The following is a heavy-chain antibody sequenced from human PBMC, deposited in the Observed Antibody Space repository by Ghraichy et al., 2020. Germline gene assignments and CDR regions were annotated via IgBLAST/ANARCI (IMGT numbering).Heavy chain of an antibody. Sequence: GGSLRLSCEASGFTFRNSPMIWVRRAPGKGLEWVSTISNSGTDTYYGDAVRGRFTISRDNSQNTLYLQMNGLRADDTALYYCAKRESYSLNPGKYYVDYWAREPWSPSPQ. J-gene: IGHJ4*02. D-gene: IGHD3-16*01. CDR1: GFTFRNSP. CDR3: AKRESYSLNPGKYYVDY. CDR2: ISNSGTDT. V-gene: IGHV3-23*01.